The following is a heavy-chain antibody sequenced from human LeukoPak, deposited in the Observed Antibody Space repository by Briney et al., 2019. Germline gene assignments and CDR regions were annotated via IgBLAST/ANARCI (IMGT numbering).Heavy chain of an antibody. CDR2: IIPIFGTA. CDR1: GGTFSSYA. CDR3: ARDQESGSYGFDY. Sequence: SVTVSCKASGGTFSSYAISWVRQAPGQGLEWMGGIIPIFGTANYAQKFQGRVTITADKSTSTAYMELSSLRSEDTAVYYCARDQESGSYGFDYWGQGTLVTVSS. J-gene: IGHJ4*02. V-gene: IGHV1-69*06. D-gene: IGHD1-26*01.